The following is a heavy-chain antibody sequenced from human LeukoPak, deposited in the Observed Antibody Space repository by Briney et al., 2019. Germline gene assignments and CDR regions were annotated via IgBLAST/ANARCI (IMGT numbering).Heavy chain of an antibody. CDR1: GGSISSYY. Sequence: ASETLSLTCTVSGGSISSYYWSWIRQPPGKGLEWIGYIYYSGSTNYNPSLKSRVTISVDTSKNQFSLKLSSVTAADTAVYYCARDLGANFYYFDYWGQGTLVTVSS. J-gene: IGHJ4*02. D-gene: IGHD1-26*01. V-gene: IGHV4-59*01. CDR2: IYYSGST. CDR3: ARDLGANFYYFDY.